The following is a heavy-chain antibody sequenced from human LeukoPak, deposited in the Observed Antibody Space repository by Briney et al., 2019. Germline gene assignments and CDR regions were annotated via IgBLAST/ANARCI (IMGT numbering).Heavy chain of an antibody. V-gene: IGHV1-69*05. D-gene: IGHD3-22*01. Sequence: SVKVSCKASGGTFSSYAISWVRQAPGQGLEWMGGIIPIFGTANYAQKFQGRVTITTDESTSTAYMELSSLRSEDTAVYYCASSYYDSSGYYYHFDYWGQGTLVTVSS. J-gene: IGHJ4*02. CDR2: IIPIFGTA. CDR3: ASSYYDSSGYYYHFDY. CDR1: GGTFSSYA.